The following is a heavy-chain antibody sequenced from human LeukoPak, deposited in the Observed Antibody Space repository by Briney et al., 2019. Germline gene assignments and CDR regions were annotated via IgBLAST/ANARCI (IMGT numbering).Heavy chain of an antibody. CDR2: ISSNGGST. CDR1: GFTFSSYA. D-gene: IGHD2-2*02. V-gene: IGHV3-64*01. J-gene: IGHJ4*02. CDR3: ARGYCSSTSCYSVY. Sequence: PGGSLRLSCAASGFTFSSYAMHWVRQAPGKGLEYVSAISSNGGSTYYANSVKGRFTISRDNSKNTLYLQMGSLRAEDMAVYYCARGYCSSTSCYSVYWGQGTLVTVSS.